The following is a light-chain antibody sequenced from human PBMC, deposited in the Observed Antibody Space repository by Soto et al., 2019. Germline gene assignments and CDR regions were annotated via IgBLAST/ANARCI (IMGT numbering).Light chain of an antibody. CDR3: AEWDDSLSVYYV. CDR2: RNN. Sequence: QSVLTQPPSASGTPGQRVTISCSGSRSNIGSNYVYWFQQLPGTAPRLLIYRNNQRPSGVPDRFSGSKSGTSASLAISGLRSGDEADYYCAEWDDSLSVYYVFGTGTKVTVL. CDR1: RSNIGSNY. V-gene: IGLV1-47*01. J-gene: IGLJ1*01.